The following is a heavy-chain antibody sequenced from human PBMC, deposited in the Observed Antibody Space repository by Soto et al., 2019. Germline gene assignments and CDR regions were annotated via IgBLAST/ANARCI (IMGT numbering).Heavy chain of an antibody. J-gene: IGHJ6*03. CDR1: GDSFNDYY. CDR2: INPNGGVT. V-gene: IGHV1-2*04. Sequence: VQLVQSGAEVRKPGASVKDSCKSSGDSFNDYYIHWVRQAPGQGLEWMGWINPNGGVTKYAQKFQGWVTMTRDTSIRTVYMELSRLRSDDTAVYYCARESGGATATLDYYYFYMDVWGKGTTVTVSS. CDR3: ARESGGATATLDYYYFYMDV. D-gene: IGHD5-12*01.